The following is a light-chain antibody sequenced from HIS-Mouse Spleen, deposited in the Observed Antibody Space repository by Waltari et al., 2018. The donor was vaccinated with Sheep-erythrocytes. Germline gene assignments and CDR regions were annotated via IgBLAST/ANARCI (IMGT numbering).Light chain of an antibody. J-gene: IGKJ1*01. CDR2: DAS. Sequence: AIQLTQSPSSLSASVGARVTITCRASQGISSALAWYQQKPGKAPKLLIYDASSLESGVPSRFSGSGSGTDFTLAISSLQPEDFATYYCQQFNNYPRTFGQGTKVEIK. CDR1: QGISSA. CDR3: QQFNNYPRT. V-gene: IGKV1D-13*01.